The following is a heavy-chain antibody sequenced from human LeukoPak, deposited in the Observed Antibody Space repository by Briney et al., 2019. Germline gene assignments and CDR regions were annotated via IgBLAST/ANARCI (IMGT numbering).Heavy chain of an antibody. J-gene: IGHJ4*02. V-gene: IGHV3-11*01. CDR3: ARDSPSYYYGSGSYYPDY. CDR1: GFTFSDYY. Sequence: TAGGFLRLSCAASGFTFSDYYMSWIRQAPGKGLEWVSYISSSGSTIYYADSVKGRFTISRDNAKNSLYLQMNSLRAEDTAVYYCARDSPSYYYGSGSYYPDYWGQGTLVTVSS. CDR2: ISSSGSTI. D-gene: IGHD3-10*01.